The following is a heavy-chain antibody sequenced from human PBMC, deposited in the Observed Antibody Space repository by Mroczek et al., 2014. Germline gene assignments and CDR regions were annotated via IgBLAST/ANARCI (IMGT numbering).Heavy chain of an antibody. J-gene: IGHJ4*02. CDR1: GFTFSSYS. Sequence: VQLVQSGGGLVKPGGSLRLSCAASGFTFSSYSMNWVRQAPGKGLEWVSSISSSSSYIYYADSVKGRFTISRDNAKNSLYLQMNSLRAEDTAVYYCAREGELCGPMVRGAAGVCYFDYWGQGTPGHRLL. D-gene: IGHD3-10*01. V-gene: IGHV3-21*01. CDR3: AREGELCGPMVRGAAGVCYFDY. CDR2: ISSSSSYI.